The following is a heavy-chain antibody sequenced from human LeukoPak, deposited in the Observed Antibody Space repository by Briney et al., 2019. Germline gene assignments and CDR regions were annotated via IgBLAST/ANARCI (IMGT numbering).Heavy chain of an antibody. D-gene: IGHD5-18*01. CDR1: GFTFSSYD. Sequence: GGSLRLSCAASGFTFSSYDMHWVRQATGKSLEWVSTIGTAGDTYYLDSVKGRFTISRENAKNSLYLQMNSLTAGDTAVYYCARGGDFGYSYGGYYYMDVWGKGTTVIVSS. J-gene: IGHJ6*03. CDR2: IGTAGDT. V-gene: IGHV3-13*01. CDR3: ARGGDFGYSYGGYYYMDV.